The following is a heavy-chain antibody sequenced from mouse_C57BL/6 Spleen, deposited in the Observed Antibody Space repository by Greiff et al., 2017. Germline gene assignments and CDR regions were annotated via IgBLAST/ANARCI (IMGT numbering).Heavy chain of an antibody. CDR3: ADYGYDRGPWFAY. CDR1: GFSLTSSG. J-gene: IGHJ3*01. V-gene: IGHV2-3*01. D-gene: IGHD2-2*01. CDR2: IWGDGST. Sequence: VKLQESGPGLVAPSQSLSITCTGSGFSLTSSGVSWVRQPPGKGLAWLGGIWGDGSTNYHSAPISRLSISKDNSTSQVFLKLNNLQTDDTATYYCADYGYDRGPWFAYWGQGTLVTVSA.